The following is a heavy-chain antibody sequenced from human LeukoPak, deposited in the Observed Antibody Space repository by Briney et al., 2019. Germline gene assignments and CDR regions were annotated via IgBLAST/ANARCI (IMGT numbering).Heavy chain of an antibody. Sequence: GGSLRLSCAASGFTLSSYWMSWVRQAPGKGLGWVANIKQDGSEKYYVDSVKGRFTISRDNAKNSLYLQMNSLRAEDTAVYYCARDKDKWLRFGGLNWFDPWGQGTLVTVSS. CDR1: GFTLSSYW. J-gene: IGHJ5*02. CDR3: ARDKDKWLRFGGLNWFDP. CDR2: IKQDGSEK. V-gene: IGHV3-7*03. D-gene: IGHD5-12*01.